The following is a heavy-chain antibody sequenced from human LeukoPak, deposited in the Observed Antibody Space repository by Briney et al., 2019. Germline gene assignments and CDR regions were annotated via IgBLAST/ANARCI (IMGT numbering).Heavy chain of an antibody. CDR2: VYYTGST. Sequence: PSGTLSLTCAVSGASINSSNWWSWVRQSPGKGLEWLGSVYYTGSTFHNPSLKSRLTTSVDVSKNQVSLRLTSVTAADTAVYYCTRDNPGMTSTDTWGQGILVTVSS. D-gene: IGHD1-1*01. CDR1: GASINSSNW. V-gene: IGHV4-4*02. J-gene: IGHJ4*02. CDR3: TRDNPGMTSTDT.